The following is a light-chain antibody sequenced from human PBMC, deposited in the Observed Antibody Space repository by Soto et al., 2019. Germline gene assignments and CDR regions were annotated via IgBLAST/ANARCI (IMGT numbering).Light chain of an antibody. J-gene: IGKJ4*01. Sequence: DIQMTQSPSTLSASVGDRVTITCRASQSSSSWLVWYQQKPGKAPKLLIYKASSLESGVPSRFSGSGSGTEFTLTIISLQPDDFASYYCQQYNSYSPTTFGGGTKVEIK. CDR1: QSSSSW. CDR2: KAS. V-gene: IGKV1-5*03. CDR3: QQYNSYSPTT.